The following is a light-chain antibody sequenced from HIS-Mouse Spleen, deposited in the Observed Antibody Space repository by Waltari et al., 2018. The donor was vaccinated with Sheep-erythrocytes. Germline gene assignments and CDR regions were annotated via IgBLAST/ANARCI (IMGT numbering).Light chain of an antibody. V-gene: IGLV2-11*01. CDR3: CSYAGSYNHV. CDR2: DVS. CDR1: SSYVGGYNY. Sequence: QSALTQPRSVSGSPGQSVTISCTGTSSYVGGYNYVSGYQQHPGKAPKLMIYDVSKRPSGVPDRFSGSKSGNTASLTISGLQAEDEADYYCCSYAGSYNHVFATGTKVTVL. J-gene: IGLJ1*01.